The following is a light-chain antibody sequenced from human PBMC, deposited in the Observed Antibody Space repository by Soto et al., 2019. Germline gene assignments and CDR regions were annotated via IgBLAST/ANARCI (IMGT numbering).Light chain of an antibody. Sequence: QSVLTQPPSASRTPGQGVTISCSGSSSNIGSNYVYWYQQLPGTAPKLLIYNNNQRPSGVPDRFSASKSGTSASLAIRGLRSDDEADYYCSSWDGSLSGYVFGAGTKVTV. CDR2: NNN. CDR1: SSNIGSNY. CDR3: SSWDGSLSGYV. V-gene: IGLV1-47*02. J-gene: IGLJ1*01.